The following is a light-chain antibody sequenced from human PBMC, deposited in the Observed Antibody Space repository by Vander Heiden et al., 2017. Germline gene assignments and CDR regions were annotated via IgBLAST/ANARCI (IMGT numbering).Light chain of an antibody. J-gene: IGLJ1*01. CDR2: QDG. V-gene: IGLV3-1*01. Sequence: SYELTQPPSVSVPPGQAATITCSGKNLGDKFVSWYQHKSGQSPVLVMYQDGRRPSGIPDRFAASHSGDTATLTIGDIQAMDEADYYCQAWDSSVLYVFGSGTKVTVL. CDR3: QAWDSSVLYV. CDR1: NLGDKF.